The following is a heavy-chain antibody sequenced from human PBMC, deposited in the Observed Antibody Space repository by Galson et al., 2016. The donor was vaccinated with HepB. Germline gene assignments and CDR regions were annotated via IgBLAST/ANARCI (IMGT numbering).Heavy chain of an antibody. D-gene: IGHD3-3*01. CDR2: IYHSGST. J-gene: IGHJ5*02. V-gene: IGHV4-30-2*01. CDR1: GGSISSGGYS. Sequence: TLSLTCAVSGGSISSGGYSWSWIWQPPGKGLEWIGYIYHSGSTYYNPSLKSRVTISVDRSKKQFSLKLSSVTAADTAVYYCARSDYDFWSGTSPGWFDPWGQGTLVTVSS. CDR3: ARSDYDFWSGTSPGWFDP.